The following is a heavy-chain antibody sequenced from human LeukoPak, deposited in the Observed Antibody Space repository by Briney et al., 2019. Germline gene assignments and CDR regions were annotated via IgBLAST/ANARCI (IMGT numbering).Heavy chain of an antibody. CDR1: GFTFSSYN. J-gene: IGHJ4*02. Sequence: GGSLRLSCATSGFTFSSYNMNWVRQAPGKGLEWVSFISSNGKTIHYADSVKGRFTISRDNAKNSLYLQMDSLRDDDTAVYRCVTGSYSSGVNYWGQGTLVTVSS. V-gene: IGHV3-48*02. CDR3: VTGSYSSGVNY. D-gene: IGHD6-19*01. CDR2: ISSNGKTI.